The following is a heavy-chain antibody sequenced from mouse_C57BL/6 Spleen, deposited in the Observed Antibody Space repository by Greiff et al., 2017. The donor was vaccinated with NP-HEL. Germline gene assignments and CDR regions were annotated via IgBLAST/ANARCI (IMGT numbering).Heavy chain of an antibody. Sequence: EVMLVESGGGLVKPGGSLKPSCAASGFTFSSYAMSWVRQTPEKRLEWVATISDGGSYTYYPDNVKGRFTISRDNAKNNLYLQMSHLKSEDTAMYYCARAGGNYDWYFDVWGTGTTVTVSS. CDR3: ARAGGNYDWYFDV. D-gene: IGHD2-1*01. CDR2: ISDGGSYT. CDR1: GFTFSSYA. V-gene: IGHV5-4*03. J-gene: IGHJ1*03.